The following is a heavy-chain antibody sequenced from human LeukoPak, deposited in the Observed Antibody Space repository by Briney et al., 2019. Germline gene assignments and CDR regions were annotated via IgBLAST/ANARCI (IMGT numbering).Heavy chain of an antibody. Sequence: PGRSLRLSCVASGFTFSSYAMHWVRQAPGKGLEWVAVISYDGSNKYYADSVKGRFTISRDNSKNTLYLQMNSLRAEDTAVYYCASERFGELLFIFDYWGQGTLVTVSS. V-gene: IGHV3-30-3*01. CDR1: GFTFSSYA. CDR2: ISYDGSNK. J-gene: IGHJ4*02. CDR3: ASERFGELLFIFDY. D-gene: IGHD3-10*01.